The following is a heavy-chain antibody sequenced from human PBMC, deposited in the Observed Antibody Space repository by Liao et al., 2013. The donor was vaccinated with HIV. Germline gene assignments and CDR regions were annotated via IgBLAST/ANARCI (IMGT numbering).Heavy chain of an antibody. CDR2: IFXSGST. CDR1: GGSISSYY. J-gene: IGHJ3*02. CDR3: ARDRSTSWPYDAFDI. V-gene: IGHV4-4*07. Sequence: QVQLQESGPGLVKPSETLSLTCTVSGGSISSYYWSWIRRPAGKGLEWIGSIFXSGSTYYNPSLKSRVTISVDTSKNQFSLKLNSVTAADTAIYYCARDRSTSWPYDAFDIWAKGQWSPSLQ. D-gene: IGHD2-2*01.